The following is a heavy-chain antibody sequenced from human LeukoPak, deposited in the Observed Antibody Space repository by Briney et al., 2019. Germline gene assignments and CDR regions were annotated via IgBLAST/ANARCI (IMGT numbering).Heavy chain of an antibody. D-gene: IGHD2-15*01. Sequence: GASVKVSCKASGYTFTSCAISWVRQAPGQGLEWMGWISAYNGNTNYAQKLQGRVTMTTDTSTSTAYMELRSLRSDDTAVYYCARDSKVVVVAANNFDYWGQGTLVTVSS. CDR2: ISAYNGNT. CDR3: ARDSKVVVVAANNFDY. J-gene: IGHJ4*02. CDR1: GYTFTSCA. V-gene: IGHV1-18*01.